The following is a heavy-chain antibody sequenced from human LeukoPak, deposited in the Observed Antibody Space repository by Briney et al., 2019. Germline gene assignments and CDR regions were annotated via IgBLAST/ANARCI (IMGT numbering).Heavy chain of an antibody. Sequence: PGGSLRLSCAASGFTFRNYGMHWVRQAPGKGLEWVTFIPSDGSNKYYADSVKGRFTIAKDNSKNTLYLQMNSLRTEDTAVYYCAKDPVAGAKGWGADFDQRGQGNLVTVSS. V-gene: IGHV3-30*02. D-gene: IGHD6-19*01. J-gene: IGHJ4*02. CDR3: AKDPVAGAKGWGADFDQ. CDR1: GFTFRNYG. CDR2: IPSDGSNK.